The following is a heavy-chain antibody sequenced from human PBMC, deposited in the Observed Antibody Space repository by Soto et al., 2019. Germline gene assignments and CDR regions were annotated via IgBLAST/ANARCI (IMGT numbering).Heavy chain of an antibody. J-gene: IGHJ6*02. CDR1: GFTFCSYS. CDR3: AREMTPYGVDV. CDR2: ISSSSSYI. Sequence: GGSLRLCCAASGFTFCSYSMNWVRQAPGKGLEWVLSISSSSSYIYYADSVKGRFTISRDNAKNSLYLQMNSLRAEDTAVYYCAREMTPYGVDVWGQGTTVTVSS. V-gene: IGHV3-21*01.